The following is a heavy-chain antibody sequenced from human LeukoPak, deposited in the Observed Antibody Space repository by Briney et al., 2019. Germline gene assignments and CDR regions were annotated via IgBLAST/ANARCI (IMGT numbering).Heavy chain of an antibody. D-gene: IGHD3-22*01. J-gene: IGHJ3*02. CDR1: GGSISSYY. CDR2: IYYSGST. V-gene: IGHV4-59*01. CDR3: ARGMSYYDSTGAFDI. Sequence: PSETLSLTCTVSGGSISSYYWSWIRQPPGKGLEWIGYIYYSGSTNYNPSLKSRVTISVDTSKNQFSLKLSSATAADTAVYYCARGMSYYDSTGAFDIWGQGTMVTVSS.